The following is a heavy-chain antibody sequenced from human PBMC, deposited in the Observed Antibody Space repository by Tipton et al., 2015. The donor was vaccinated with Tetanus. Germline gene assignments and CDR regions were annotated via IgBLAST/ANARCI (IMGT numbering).Heavy chain of an antibody. Sequence: QLVQPGAELKKPGASVKVSCTASGYTFTGYYMYWVRQAPGQGLEWVGWIDPNSGDTIYAQNFQGRVTMTRDTSISTVYMELSRLRSDDTAVYYCARDRGDYTYYGMDVWGPGTTVTVSS. CDR1: GYTFTGYY. CDR3: ARDRGDYTYYGMDV. V-gene: IGHV1-2*02. J-gene: IGHJ6*02. D-gene: IGHD3-22*01. CDR2: IDPNSGDT.